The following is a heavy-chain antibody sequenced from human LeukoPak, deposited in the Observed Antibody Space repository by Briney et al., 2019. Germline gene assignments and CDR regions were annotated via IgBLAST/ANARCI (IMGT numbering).Heavy chain of an antibody. CDR2: IYYSGST. V-gene: IGHV4-59*01. D-gene: IGHD3-10*01. CDR1: GGSISSYY. J-gene: IGHJ6*02. CDR3: ARDVPLYGSGFNYYYGTDV. Sequence: SETLSLTCTVSGGSISSYYWSWIRQPPGKGLKWIGYIYYSGSTNYNPSLKSRVTISVDTSKNQFSLKLSSVTAADAAVYYCARDVPLYGSGFNYYYGTDVWGQGTTVTVSS.